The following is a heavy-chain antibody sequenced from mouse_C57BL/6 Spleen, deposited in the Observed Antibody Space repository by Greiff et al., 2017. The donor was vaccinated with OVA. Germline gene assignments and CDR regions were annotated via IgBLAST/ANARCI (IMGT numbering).Heavy chain of an antibody. V-gene: IGHV1-7*01. J-gene: IGHJ1*03. Sequence: QVQLQQSGAELAKPGASVKLSCKASGYTFTSYWMHWVKQRPGQGLEWIGYINPSSGYTKYNQKFKDKATLTAYKSSSTAYMQLSSLTYEDSAVYYCARGGNFDVWGTGTTVTVSS. CDR1: GYTFTSYW. CDR3: ARGGNFDV. CDR2: INPSSGYT.